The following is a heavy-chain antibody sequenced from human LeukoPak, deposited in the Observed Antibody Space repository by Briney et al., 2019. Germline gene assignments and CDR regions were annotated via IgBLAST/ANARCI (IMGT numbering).Heavy chain of an antibody. CDR3: SKDLPHTRAWALKY. CDR1: GFIFSDAW. V-gene: IGHV3-15*01. J-gene: IGHJ4*02. CDR2: IKSKASGGTT. Sequence: GGSLRLSCTASGFIFSDAWMTWVRQAPGQGPEWVSRIKSKASGGTTDYASPVKGRFTISRDDSENTLYLQMNSLRTDDTAVYYCSKDLPHTRAWALKYWGQGALVTVSS. D-gene: IGHD2-2*01.